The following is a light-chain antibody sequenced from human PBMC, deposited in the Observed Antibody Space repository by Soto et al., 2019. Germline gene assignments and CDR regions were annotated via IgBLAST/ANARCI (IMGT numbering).Light chain of an antibody. CDR3: QQLNSYPFT. Sequence: IQLTQSPSSLSASVGDRVTITCRASQGINSYLTWYQQKPGKAPKLLIYAASTLQSGVPSRFSGSGSGTDFTLTSSSLQPEDFATYHCQQLNSYPFTFGGGTKVEIK. J-gene: IGKJ4*01. CDR2: AAS. V-gene: IGKV1-9*01. CDR1: QGINSY.